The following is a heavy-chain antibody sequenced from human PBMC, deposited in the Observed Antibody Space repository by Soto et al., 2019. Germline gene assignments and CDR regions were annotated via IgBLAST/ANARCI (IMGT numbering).Heavy chain of an antibody. CDR1: NGSISSSNW. CDR2: INNRGTI. J-gene: IGHJ5*01. V-gene: IGHV4-4*02. CDR3: ARDRSPSFGYWLDS. D-gene: IGHD3-3*01. Sequence: SETLSLTCAVSNGSISSSNWWSWVRQPPGKGLEWIGEINNRGTINYNPSLQSRVTISVDKSKNQFSLRLNSVTAADTAVYYCARDRSPSFGYWLDSWGQGSLVTVSS.